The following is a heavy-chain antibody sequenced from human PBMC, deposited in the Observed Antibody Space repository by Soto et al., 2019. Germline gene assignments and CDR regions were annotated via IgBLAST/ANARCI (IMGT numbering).Heavy chain of an antibody. D-gene: IGHD5-18*01. Sequence: EVQLVESGGGLVQPGGSLRLSCAASGFTFGSYSMNWVRQAPGKGLEWVSYISSSSSTIYYADSVEGRFTISRDNAKNSLYLQMNSLRAEDTAVYYRAKDGGYSYGPYDYWGQGTLVTVSS. J-gene: IGHJ4*02. CDR1: GFTFGSYS. CDR3: AKDGGYSYGPYDY. V-gene: IGHV3-48*01. CDR2: ISSSSSTI.